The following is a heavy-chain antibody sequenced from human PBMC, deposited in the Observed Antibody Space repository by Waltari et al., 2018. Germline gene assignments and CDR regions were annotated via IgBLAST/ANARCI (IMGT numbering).Heavy chain of an antibody. CDR2: IYYSGGT. D-gene: IGHD2-21*02. CDR1: GGSISSSSYY. CDR3: ALGIVVVTAPPKEGPPPPDY. V-gene: IGHV4-39*01. Sequence: QLQLQESGPGLVKPSETLSLTCTVSGGSISSSSYYWGWIRQPPGKGLEWIGSIYYSGGTYYNPSLKGRVTISVDTSKNQFSLKLSSGTAADTAVYYCALGIVVVTAPPKEGPPPPDYWGQGTLVTVSS. J-gene: IGHJ4*02.